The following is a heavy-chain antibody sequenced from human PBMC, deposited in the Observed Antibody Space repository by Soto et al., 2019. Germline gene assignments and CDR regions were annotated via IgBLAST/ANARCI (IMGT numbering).Heavy chain of an antibody. CDR2: ISDSGGST. D-gene: IGHD3-10*01. Sequence: LRLSCAASEFTFSTYAMSWVRQAPGKGLEWVSSISDSGGSTYYADSVMGRFTISRDNSKNTLYLLMNSLSSEDTALYYCAKVDGSGTYYNFPDYWGQGTLVAVSS. V-gene: IGHV3-23*01. J-gene: IGHJ4*02. CDR3: AKVDGSGTYYNFPDY. CDR1: EFTFSTYA.